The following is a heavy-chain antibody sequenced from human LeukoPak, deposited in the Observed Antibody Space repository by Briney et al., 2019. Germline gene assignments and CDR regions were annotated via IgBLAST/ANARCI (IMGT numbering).Heavy chain of an antibody. Sequence: RASVKVSCKTSGYTFSSYDITWVRQAPGQGLEWMGWISVHNDNTDYAQKLQGRPTMTTDTSTSTAYMELRSLRSDDTAVYYCARGRDARRKVGVPGTPLTNFDYWGQGTLVTVSS. D-gene: IGHD6-19*01. CDR2: ISVHNDNT. J-gene: IGHJ4*02. CDR1: GYTFSSYD. CDR3: ARGRDARRKVGVPGTPLTNFDY. V-gene: IGHV1-18*01.